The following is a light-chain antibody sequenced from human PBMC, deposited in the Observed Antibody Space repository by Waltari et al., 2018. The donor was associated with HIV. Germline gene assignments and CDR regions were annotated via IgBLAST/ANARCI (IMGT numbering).Light chain of an antibody. Sequence: DIQMTQSPSTLSASIGDRVTITCRASQSISSWLAWYQQKPGKAPDRLIYKASTLESGDPSRFSGSGSGTECTRTISSLQPDDFATYYCQQYNSYPCTFGQGTKVEIK. CDR3: QQYNSYPCT. V-gene: IGKV1-5*03. J-gene: IGKJ1*01. CDR2: KAS. CDR1: QSISSW.